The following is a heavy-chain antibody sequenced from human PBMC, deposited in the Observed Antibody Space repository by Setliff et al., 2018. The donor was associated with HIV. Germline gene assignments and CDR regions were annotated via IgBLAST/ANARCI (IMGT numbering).Heavy chain of an antibody. CDR3: ARQQTALFADY. Sequence: PSETLSLTCTVSGGSISSSNNYWGWIRQPPGKGLEWIGSIYYSGSTHYNPSLKSRVTMSVDTSKNQFSLKLTSVTAADMALYYCARQQTALFADYWGQGTLVTVSS. CDR2: IYYSGST. J-gene: IGHJ4*02. CDR1: GGSISSSNNY. V-gene: IGHV4-39*01. D-gene: IGHD2-21*02.